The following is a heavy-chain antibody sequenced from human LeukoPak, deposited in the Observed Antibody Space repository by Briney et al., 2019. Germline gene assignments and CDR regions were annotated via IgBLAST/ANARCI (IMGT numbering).Heavy chain of an antibody. J-gene: IGHJ4*02. D-gene: IGHD1-26*01. CDR1: GFSFTNFG. V-gene: IGHV3-23*01. Sequence: PAGSLRLSCAVSGFSFTNFGMTWVRQAPGKGLEWVSTISGSGNRIDYATSVKGRFTISRDNSRNAMYLHMNSLRAEDAAVYYCAKDWKLVGTTFFDFWGQGTLVIVSS. CDR2: ISGSGNRI. CDR3: AKDWKLVGTTFFDF.